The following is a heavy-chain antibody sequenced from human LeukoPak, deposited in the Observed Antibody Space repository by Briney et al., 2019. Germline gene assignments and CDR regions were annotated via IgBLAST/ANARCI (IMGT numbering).Heavy chain of an antibody. CDR1: GFTFNYYG. D-gene: IGHD3-3*01. V-gene: IGHV3-23*01. J-gene: IGHJ4*02. CDR3: AKQAGWGGYFSFLPFDF. Sequence: GGSLRLSCAASGFTFNYYGLSWVRQAPGKGLEWVSGFGHNGGITYSDSVKGRFTISRDNSKNTLFLQMNSLRADDTAVYFCAKQAGWGGYFSFLPFDFWGRGTLVTVSS. CDR2: FGHNGGIT.